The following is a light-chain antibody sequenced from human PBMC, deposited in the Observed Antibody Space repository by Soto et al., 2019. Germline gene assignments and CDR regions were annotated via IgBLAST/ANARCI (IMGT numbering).Light chain of an antibody. Sequence: EIVMTQSPATLSVSPGERATLSCRASQSVNIHLAWYQQKPGQAPRLLIYGASARATGIPAKFSGSGSGTDFTLTISSLQSEDFAVYYCQQYNNWPPTTFGQGTRLEIK. CDR1: QSVNIH. CDR2: GAS. V-gene: IGKV3D-15*01. J-gene: IGKJ5*01. CDR3: QQYNNWPPTT.